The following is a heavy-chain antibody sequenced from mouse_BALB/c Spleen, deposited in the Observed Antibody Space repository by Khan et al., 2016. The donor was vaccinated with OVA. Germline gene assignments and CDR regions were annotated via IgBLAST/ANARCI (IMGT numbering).Heavy chain of an antibody. Sequence: QVQLKESGPGPVAPSQSLSITFTVSGFSFTDHRVSRIRPPPGTGPEWLCVIWGGGYSYYISVLKSALSNSNDNYKRQLFLKMNSLPADDTPMYYCAKQLWSPDKARDYWGQGPSVKVSS. V-gene: IGHV2-6-5*01. CDR2: IWGGGYS. CDR3: AKQLWSPDKARDY. D-gene: IGHD1-1*02. CDR1: GFSFTDHR. J-gene: IGHJ4*01.